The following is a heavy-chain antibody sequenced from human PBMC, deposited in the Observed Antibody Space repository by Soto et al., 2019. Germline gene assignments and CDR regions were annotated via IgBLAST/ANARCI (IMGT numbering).Heavy chain of an antibody. CDR2: INAGNGNT. D-gene: IGHD2-21*02. J-gene: IGHJ4*02. V-gene: IGHV1-3*05. Sequence: QVQLVQSGAEEKKPGASVKVSCKASGYTFTSYAMHWVRQAPGQRLEWMGWINAGNGNTKYSQKFQGRVTITRDTTESTANRELSTVRAEDTAVYYCARSIVVVTALNYWGQRTLDTVSS. CDR3: ARSIVVVTALNY. CDR1: GYTFTSYA.